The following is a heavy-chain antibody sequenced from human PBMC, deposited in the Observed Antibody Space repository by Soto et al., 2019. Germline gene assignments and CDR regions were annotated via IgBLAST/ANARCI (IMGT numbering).Heavy chain of an antibody. Sequence: SGPTLVNPTQTLTLTCAFSGFSLRTSGMCMSWIRQPPGKALEWLARIDWDDAKYYSTSLKTRLTISKDTSKNQVVHTMTNMDPVDTATYYCARMRVESYGMDVWGQGTTVTVSS. J-gene: IGHJ6*02. D-gene: IGHD2-15*01. CDR3: ARMRVESYGMDV. CDR2: IDWDDAK. V-gene: IGHV2-70*11. CDR1: GFSLRTSGMC.